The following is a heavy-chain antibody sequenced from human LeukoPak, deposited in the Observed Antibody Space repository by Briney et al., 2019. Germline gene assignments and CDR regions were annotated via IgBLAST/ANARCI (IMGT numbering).Heavy chain of an antibody. Sequence: GASVKVSSKVSGYTLTELPIHWVRQAPGKGLEWMGGFDPDDGETVYAQMFQGRVTMTEDTSSDTASMELSSLRSEDTAVYYCATGTSGSYYVGIVRPIDYWGQGSLVPVSS. J-gene: IGHJ4*02. CDR3: ATGTSGSYYVGIVRPIDY. V-gene: IGHV1-24*01. CDR1: GYTLTELP. CDR2: FDPDDGET. D-gene: IGHD1-26*01.